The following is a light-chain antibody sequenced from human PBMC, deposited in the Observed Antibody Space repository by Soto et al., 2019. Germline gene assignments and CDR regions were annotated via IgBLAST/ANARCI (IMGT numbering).Light chain of an antibody. CDR3: QHYGTSLWT. J-gene: IGKJ1*01. V-gene: IGKV3-20*01. CDR2: GAS. Sequence: EIVLTQSPGTLSFSPGERATLSCRASQSVSSTYLAWYQQRPGQAPRLLIYGASTRATGIPDRFSGSGSGTDFTLTISRLEPEDFAVYYCQHYGTSLWTFGQGTKVDIK. CDR1: QSVSSTY.